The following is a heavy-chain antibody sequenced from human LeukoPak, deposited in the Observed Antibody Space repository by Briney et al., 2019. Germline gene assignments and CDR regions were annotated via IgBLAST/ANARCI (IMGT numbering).Heavy chain of an antibody. D-gene: IGHD2-15*01. CDR1: GFTFSSYG. CDR3: AKGEEPSIVVVVAATAFDI. V-gene: IGHV3-30*02. CDR2: IRYDGSNK. Sequence: GGSLRLSCAASGFTFSSYGMHWVRQAPGKGLEWVAFIRYDGSNKYYADSVKGRSTISRDNSKNALYLQMNSLRAEDTAVYYCAKGEEPSIVVVVAATAFDIWGQGTMVTVSS. J-gene: IGHJ3*02.